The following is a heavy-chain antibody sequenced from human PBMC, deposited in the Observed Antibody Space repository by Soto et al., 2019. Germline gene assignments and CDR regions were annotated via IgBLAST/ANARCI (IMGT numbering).Heavy chain of an antibody. D-gene: IGHD4-17*01. Sequence: GGSLRLSCVISRLTFSNYALNWVRQAPGKGLEWVSSISGSGDTAYYADSVKGRFTISRDNSKNTLYLQMNSLRAEDTAVYYCAKLPGYGDYGAFDIWGQGTMVTVSS. J-gene: IGHJ3*02. CDR2: ISGSGDTA. V-gene: IGHV3-23*01. CDR3: AKLPGYGDYGAFDI. CDR1: RLTFSNYA.